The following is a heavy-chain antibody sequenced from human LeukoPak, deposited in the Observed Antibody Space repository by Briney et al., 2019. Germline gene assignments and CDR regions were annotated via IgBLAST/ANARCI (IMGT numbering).Heavy chain of an antibody. CDR2: IDHTGIT. CDR1: DDSITIYY. D-gene: IGHD5-12*01. Sequence: PSETLSLTCTVSDDSITIYYWSWIRQPPGKGLEWIGYIDHTGITNYNPSLNSRVTISRDTSKNHFSLELSSVTAADTAVYYCAGGLRLEYLYDYWGQGTLVTVSS. V-gene: IGHV4-59*01. J-gene: IGHJ4*02. CDR3: AGGLRLEYLYDY.